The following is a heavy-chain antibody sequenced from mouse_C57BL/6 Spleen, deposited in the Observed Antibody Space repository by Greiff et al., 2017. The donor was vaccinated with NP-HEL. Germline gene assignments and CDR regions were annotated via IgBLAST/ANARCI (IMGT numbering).Heavy chain of an antibody. J-gene: IGHJ4*01. CDR2: IRSKSNNYAT. Sequence: EVKLVESGGGLVQPKGSLKLSCAASGFSFNTYAMNWVRQAPGKGLEWVARIRSKSNNYATYYADSVKDRFTISRDDSESMLYLQMNNLKTEDTAMYYCVRHSDYGNDAMDYWGQGTSVTVSS. CDR3: VRHSDYGNDAMDY. V-gene: IGHV10-1*01. CDR1: GFSFNTYA. D-gene: IGHD2-1*01.